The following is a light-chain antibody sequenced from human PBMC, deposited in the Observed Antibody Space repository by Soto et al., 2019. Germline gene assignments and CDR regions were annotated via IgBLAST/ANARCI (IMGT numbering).Light chain of an antibody. Sequence: EIVMTQSPATLSVSPGVRATLSCRASQSISSNLAWYQQKPGQAPRLLIYGASTRATGIPARFSGSGSGTEFTLTISSRQSEDFAVYYCQQYNNWMYTFGQGTKLEIK. CDR1: QSISSN. V-gene: IGKV3-15*01. CDR3: QQYNNWMYT. J-gene: IGKJ2*01. CDR2: GAS.